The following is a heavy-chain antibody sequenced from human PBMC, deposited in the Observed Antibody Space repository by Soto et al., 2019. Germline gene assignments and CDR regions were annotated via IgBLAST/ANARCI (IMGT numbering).Heavy chain of an antibody. V-gene: IGHV3-11*01. D-gene: IGHD3-3*01. CDR3: ARDRGHPYYDFWSGYWRDYYYYYMDV. CDR2: ISSSGSTI. Sequence: GGSLRLSCAASGFTFSDYYMSWIRQAPGKGLEWVSYISSSGSTIYYADSVKGRFTISRDNAKNSLYLQMNSLRAEDTAVYYCARDRGHPYYDFWSGYWRDYYYYYMDVWGKGTKVTVSS. CDR1: GFTFSDYY. J-gene: IGHJ6*03.